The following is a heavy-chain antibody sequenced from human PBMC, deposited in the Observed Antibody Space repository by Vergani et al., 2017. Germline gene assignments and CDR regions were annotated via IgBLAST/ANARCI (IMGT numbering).Heavy chain of an antibody. Sequence: QLQLQESGPGLVKPSETLSLTCTVSGGSISSSSYYWGWIRQAPGKGLEWVSGISASGAPTYYADSVKGRVTISRDNSKNTLYLQMNSLRVEDTAVYYCARAYGRYDWFDYWGQRTLVTVSS. CDR2: ISASGAP. CDR3: ARAYGRYDWFDY. V-gene: IGHV4-39*07. CDR1: GGSISSSSYY. D-gene: IGHD1-20*01. J-gene: IGHJ4*01.